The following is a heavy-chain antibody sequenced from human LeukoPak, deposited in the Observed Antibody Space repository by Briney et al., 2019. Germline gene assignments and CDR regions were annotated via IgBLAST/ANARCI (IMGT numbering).Heavy chain of an antibody. V-gene: IGHV4-4*07. CDR1: GGSISSYY. D-gene: IGHD2-15*01. CDR2: IYTSGST. CDR3: ARDILLRYCSGGSCLTFDP. J-gene: IGHJ5*02. Sequence: PSETLSLTCTVSGGSISSYYWGWIRQPAGKGLEWIGRIYTSGSTNYNPSLKSRVTMSVDTSKNQFSLKLSSVTAADTAVYYCARDILLRYCSGGSCLTFDPWGQGTLVTVSS.